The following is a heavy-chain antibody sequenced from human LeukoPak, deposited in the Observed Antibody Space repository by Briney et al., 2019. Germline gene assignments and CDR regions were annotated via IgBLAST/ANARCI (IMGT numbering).Heavy chain of an antibody. CDR1: GFIFSSYD. CDR2: VWHDGSKK. J-gene: IGHJ2*01. CDR3: ARVYAGGSYSFDL. D-gene: IGHD3-16*01. Sequence: GGSLRLSCAASGFIFSSYDIHWVRQAPGKGLEWVALVWHDGSKKYYADSVKGRFTLSRDDSENTVYVQMNNLRAEDTAVYYCARVYAGGSYSFDLWGRGTLVTVSS. V-gene: IGHV3-33*01.